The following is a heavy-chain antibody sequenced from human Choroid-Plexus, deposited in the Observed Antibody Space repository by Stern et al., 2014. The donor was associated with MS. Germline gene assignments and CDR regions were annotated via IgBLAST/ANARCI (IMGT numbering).Heavy chain of an antibody. Sequence: VHLAESGAEVKKPGASVKVSCKTSGYIFTGYYIHWVRQAPGQGLEWMAWINPNTGGTKYAQTFQGRVTMSRDTSISTAYVELSSLTSDDTAVYYCARDQRGITIFGVVTDYYYLGMDVWGQGTTVTVSS. V-gene: IGHV1-2*02. CDR1: GYIFTGYY. CDR2: INPNTGGT. J-gene: IGHJ6*02. CDR3: ARDQRGITIFGVVTDYYYLGMDV. D-gene: IGHD3-3*01.